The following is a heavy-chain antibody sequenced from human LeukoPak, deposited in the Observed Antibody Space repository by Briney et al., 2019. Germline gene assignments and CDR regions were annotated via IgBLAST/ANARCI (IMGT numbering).Heavy chain of an antibody. CDR2: IYHSGST. D-gene: IGHD5-12*01. J-gene: IGHJ4*02. V-gene: IGHV4-38-2*02. CDR1: GYSISSGYY. CDR3: ARDFSGYDFGY. Sequence: ASETLSLTCTVSGYSISSGYYWGWIRQPPGKGLEWIGSIYHSGSTYYNPSLKSRVTISVDTSKNQFSLKLNSVTAADTAIYFCARDFSGYDFGYWGQGTLVTVSS.